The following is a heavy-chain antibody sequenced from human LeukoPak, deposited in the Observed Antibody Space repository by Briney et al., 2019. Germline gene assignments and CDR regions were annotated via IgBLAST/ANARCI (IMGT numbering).Heavy chain of an antibody. D-gene: IGHD6-19*01. CDR1: GFTFDDYG. Sequence: GGSLRLSCAASGFTFDDYGMSWVRQAPGKGLEWVSGINWNGGRTGYADSVKGRFTISRDNAKNSLYLQMDSLRAEDTALYYCARVSSGWSPDYWGQGTLVTVSS. J-gene: IGHJ4*02. CDR3: ARVSSGWSPDY. V-gene: IGHV3-20*04. CDR2: INWNGGRT.